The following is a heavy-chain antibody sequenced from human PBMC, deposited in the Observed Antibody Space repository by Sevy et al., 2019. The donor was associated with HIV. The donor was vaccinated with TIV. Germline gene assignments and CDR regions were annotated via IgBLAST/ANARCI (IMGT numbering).Heavy chain of an antibody. CDR1: GFTFSDYY. Sequence: GGSLRLSCAVSGFTFSDYYMTWIRQSPGKGLEWVSYISSGSSYTNYADSVKGRFTISRDNAKNSLYLEIHTLRPEDTAVYYCARSRSNYADYYFDYWGQGTVVTVPS. D-gene: IGHD4-17*01. CDR2: ISSGSSYT. V-gene: IGHV3-11*06. CDR3: ARSRSNYADYYFDY. J-gene: IGHJ4*02.